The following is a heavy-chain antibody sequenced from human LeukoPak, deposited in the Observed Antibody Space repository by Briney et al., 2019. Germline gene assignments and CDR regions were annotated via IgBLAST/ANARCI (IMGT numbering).Heavy chain of an antibody. CDR3: AKDISPLQFLLDY. V-gene: IGHV3-9*01. J-gene: IGHJ4*02. CDR1: GFTFDDYA. CDR2: ISWNSGSI. D-gene: IGHD5-24*01. Sequence: GGSLRLSCAASGFTFDDYAMPWVRQAPGKGLEWVSGISWNSGSIGYADSVKGRFTISRDNAKNFLYLQMNSLRAEDTALYYCAKDISPLQFLLDYWGQGTLVTVSS.